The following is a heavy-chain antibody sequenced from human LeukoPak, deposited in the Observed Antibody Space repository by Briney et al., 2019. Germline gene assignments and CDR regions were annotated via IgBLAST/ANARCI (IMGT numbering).Heavy chain of an antibody. CDR3: ARERGPYYGGNSNWFDP. CDR2: INPSGGST. V-gene: IGHV1-46*01. D-gene: IGHD4-23*01. J-gene: IGHJ5*02. Sequence: ASVKVSCKASGYTFTSYYIHWVRQAPGQGLEWMGIINPSGGSTTYAQKLQGRVTMATDTSTSTAYMELRSLRSDDTAVYYCARERGPYYGGNSNWFDPWGQGTLVTVSS. CDR1: GYTFTSYY.